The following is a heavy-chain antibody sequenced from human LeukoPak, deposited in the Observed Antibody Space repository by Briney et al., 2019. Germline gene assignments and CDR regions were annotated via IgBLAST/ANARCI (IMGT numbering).Heavy chain of an antibody. D-gene: IGHD2-15*01. CDR3: ARGGGYCSGGSCFYFDY. V-gene: IGHV4-59*01. CDR2: INYSGST. J-gene: IGHJ4*02. Sequence: SETLSLTCTVSGGSISSYYWSWIRQPPGKGLEWIGHINYSGSTNYNPSLKSRVTISVDTSKNQFSLKLSSVTAADTAVYYCARGGGYCSGGSCFYFDYWGQGTLVTVSS. CDR1: GGSISSYY.